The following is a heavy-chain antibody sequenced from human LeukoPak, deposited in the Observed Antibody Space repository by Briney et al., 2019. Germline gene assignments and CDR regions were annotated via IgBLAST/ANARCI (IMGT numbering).Heavy chain of an antibody. CDR1: GFTLGGYA. CDR2: ISAGRKDS. D-gene: IGHD1-7*01. V-gene: IGHV3-23*01. Sequence: GGSQRLSCVASGFTLGGYAMSWVRQAPGKGLEWVSSISAGRKDSYYADSVKGRFTISRDNSKSTLYLQVNSLRADDTAVYYCARTIAQYSNTWLYYYYGLDVWGQGTTVTVSS. J-gene: IGHJ6*02. CDR3: ARTIAQYSNTWLYYYYGLDV.